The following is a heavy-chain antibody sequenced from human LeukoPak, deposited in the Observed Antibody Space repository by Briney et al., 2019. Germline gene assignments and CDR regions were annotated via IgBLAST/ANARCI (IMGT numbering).Heavy chain of an antibody. CDR3: ARVFGYYYYYLDV. Sequence: ASVKVSCKASGYTFHSFAMNWVRQAPGQGLEWMGWINPNSGGTNYAQKFQGRFTISRDNSKNTLYLQMNSLRAEDTAVYYCARVFGYYYYYLDVWGKGTPVIIS. CDR1: GYTFHSFA. V-gene: IGHV1-2*02. CDR2: INPNSGGT. D-gene: IGHD3-3*01. J-gene: IGHJ6*03.